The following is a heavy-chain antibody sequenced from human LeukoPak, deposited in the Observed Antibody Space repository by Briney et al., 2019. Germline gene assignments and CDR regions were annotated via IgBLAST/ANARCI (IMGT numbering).Heavy chain of an antibody. Sequence: PGGSLRLSCAASGFTFSSYGIHWVRQAPGKGLEWVAFIRHDGSNKYYADSVKGRFTISRDNSKNTLYLQMNSLRADDTAVYFCAAPVPHGSDPSLYYYYMDVWGKGTTVTISS. CDR1: GFTFSSYG. J-gene: IGHJ6*03. D-gene: IGHD3-10*01. CDR2: IRHDGSNK. CDR3: AAPVPHGSDPSLYYYYMDV. V-gene: IGHV3-30*02.